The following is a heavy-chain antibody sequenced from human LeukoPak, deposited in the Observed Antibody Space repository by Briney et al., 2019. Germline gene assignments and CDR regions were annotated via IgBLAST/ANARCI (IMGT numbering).Heavy chain of an antibody. CDR3: ARDWVAGVPFDAFDI. D-gene: IGHD3-10*01. J-gene: IGHJ3*02. CDR1: GFTLSSYW. Sequence: GGSLRLSCAASGFTLSSYWMSCVRQAPGKGLECGANIKEDGSEKYYVDSVKGRFTISRDNAKNSLYLHMNSLPAEDTAMYYCARDWVAGVPFDAFDIWGQGTMVSVSS. V-gene: IGHV3-7*03. CDR2: IKEDGSEK.